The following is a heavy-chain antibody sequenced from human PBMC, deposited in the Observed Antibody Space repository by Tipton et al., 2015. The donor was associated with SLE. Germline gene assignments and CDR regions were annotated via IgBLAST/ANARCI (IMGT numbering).Heavy chain of an antibody. CDR2: INYSGST. D-gene: IGHD3-22*01. CDR1: GGSFSGYY. CDR3: ATSLNYYDSSGPGA. Sequence: TLSLTCAVYGGSFSGYYWSWIRQSPEKGLEWIGEINYSGSTKYNPSLKSRVTISVDASKNQFSLKMNFMTAADTAVYYCATSLNYYDSSGPGAWGQGTMVTVSS. J-gene: IGHJ3*01. V-gene: IGHV4-34*01.